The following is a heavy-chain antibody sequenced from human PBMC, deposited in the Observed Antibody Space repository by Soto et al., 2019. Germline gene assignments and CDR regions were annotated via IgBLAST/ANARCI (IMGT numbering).Heavy chain of an antibody. CDR1: GFTFSTYD. D-gene: IGHD3-16*01. CDR2: IGTAGDT. CDR3: VRDGGYYGMDV. V-gene: IGHV3-13*01. J-gene: IGHJ6*02. Sequence: PGGTLRLSCVVSGFTFSTYDLHWVHKVTGKGLEWVSLIGTAGDTYYPDSVKGRFTISRENAKKYLYLQMNSLRVGDTAVYYCVRDGGYYGMDVWGQGTTVTVSS.